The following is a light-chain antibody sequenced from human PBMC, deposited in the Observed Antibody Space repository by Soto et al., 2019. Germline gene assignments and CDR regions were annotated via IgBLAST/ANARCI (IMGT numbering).Light chain of an antibody. CDR1: QSVSSN. CDR3: QQSYNIPYT. V-gene: IGKV3-15*01. J-gene: IGKJ2*01. Sequence: EIVMTQSPATLSVSPGERATLSCRASQSVSSNLAWYQQKPGQAPRLLIYGASTRATGIPARFSGSGSGTEFTLTISSLQSEDFAAYYCQQSYNIPYTFGQGTKLEIK. CDR2: GAS.